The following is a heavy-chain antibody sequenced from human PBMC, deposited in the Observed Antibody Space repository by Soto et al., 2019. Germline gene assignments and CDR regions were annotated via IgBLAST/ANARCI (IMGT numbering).Heavy chain of an antibody. CDR1: GGSISSSS. V-gene: IGHV3-30*18. CDR2: ISYDGSNK. Sequence: LSLTCTVSGGSISSSSYYWGWIRQAPGKGLEWVAVISYDGSNKYYADSVKGRFTISRDNSKNTLYLQMNSLRAEDTAVYYCAKDARILRYFDWPLVNYWGQGTLVTVSS. D-gene: IGHD3-9*01. CDR3: AKDARILRYFDWPLVNY. J-gene: IGHJ4*02.